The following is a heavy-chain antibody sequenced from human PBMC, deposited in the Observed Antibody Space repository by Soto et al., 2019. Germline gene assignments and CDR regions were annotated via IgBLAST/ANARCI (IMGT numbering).Heavy chain of an antibody. CDR3: VREPYDILTGYHNGFDY. CDR2: ISSSNGYT. D-gene: IGHD3-9*01. V-gene: IGHV3-11*06. CDR1: GFTFSDYY. J-gene: IGHJ4*02. Sequence: QVQLVESGGGLVKPGGSLRLSCAASGFTFSDYYMNWIRQAPGKGLEWVSYISSSNGYTNHADSVKGRFTISRDNAKNSLYLQMNSRRAEDTAVYYCVREPYDILTGYHNGFDYWGQGTLVTVSS.